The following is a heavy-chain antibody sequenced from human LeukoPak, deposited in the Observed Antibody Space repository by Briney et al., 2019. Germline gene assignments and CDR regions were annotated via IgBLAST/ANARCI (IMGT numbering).Heavy chain of an antibody. D-gene: IGHD1-26*01. Sequence: ESLKISCKGSGYSFSNYYIDCVRQVPGKGLEWMGVMYPGGSDIRYSPSFQGQVTISADKSIDTAYLQWSSLKASDSAMYYCASRTGSYYPFDSWGQGTLVTVSS. CDR2: MYPGGSDI. V-gene: IGHV5-51*01. J-gene: IGHJ4*02. CDR1: GYSFSNYY. CDR3: ASRTGSYYPFDS.